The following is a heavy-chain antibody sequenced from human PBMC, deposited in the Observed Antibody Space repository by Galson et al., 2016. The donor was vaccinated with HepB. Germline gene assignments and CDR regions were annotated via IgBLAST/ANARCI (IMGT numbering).Heavy chain of an antibody. CDR1: GYTFAGYY. J-gene: IGHJ3*02. Sequence: SVKVSCKASGYTFAGYYMHWVRQAPGQGLEWMGWINPISGATNSVQKFQGRVTLTRDMSISTAYMELSRLRSGDTAVYYCAREPRVIGEDSFDIWGQGTMVTVSS. CDR3: AREPRVIGEDSFDI. CDR2: INPISGAT. V-gene: IGHV1-2*02. D-gene: IGHD3-10*01.